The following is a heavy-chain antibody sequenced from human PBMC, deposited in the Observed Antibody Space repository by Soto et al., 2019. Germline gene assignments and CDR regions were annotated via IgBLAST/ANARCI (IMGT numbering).Heavy chain of an antibody. Sequence: GGSLRLSCAASGFTFSSYEMNWVRQAPGKGLEWVSYISSSGSTIYYADYVKGRFTISRENAKNSLYLQMNSLRAEDTAVYYCARGLTGHDAFDIWGQGTMVTVSS. CDR1: GFTFSSYE. CDR3: ARGLTGHDAFDI. J-gene: IGHJ3*02. CDR2: ISSSGSTI. D-gene: IGHD3-9*01. V-gene: IGHV3-48*03.